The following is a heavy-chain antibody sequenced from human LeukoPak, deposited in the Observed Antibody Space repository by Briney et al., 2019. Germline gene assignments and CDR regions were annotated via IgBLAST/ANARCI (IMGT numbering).Heavy chain of an antibody. Sequence: GRSLRLSWAASGFTFSIPAMSSVRQAPGKGLEWVLSIGVSGGSTYYADSVKGRFTISRDNSKNTLYLQMNSLRAEDTAVYYCAKDGATWYSRTWDRYFQHWGQGTLVTVSS. CDR3: AKDGATWYSRTWDRYFQH. CDR1: GFTFSIPA. J-gene: IGHJ1*01. D-gene: IGHD6-13*01. V-gene: IGHV3-23*01. CDR2: IGVSGGST.